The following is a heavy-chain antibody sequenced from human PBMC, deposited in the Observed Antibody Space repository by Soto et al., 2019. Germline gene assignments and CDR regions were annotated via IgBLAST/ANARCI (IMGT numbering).Heavy chain of an antibody. J-gene: IGHJ6*02. Sequence: EVQLVETGGGLIQPGGSLRLSCAASGFTVSSNYTSWVRQAPGKGLEWVSVIYSGGSTYYADSVKGRFTISRDNSKNTLYLQMNSLRAEDTAVYYCASELGDYYYGMDVWGQGTTVTVSS. D-gene: IGHD3-10*01. V-gene: IGHV3-53*02. CDR3: ASELGDYYYGMDV. CDR2: IYSGGST. CDR1: GFTVSSNY.